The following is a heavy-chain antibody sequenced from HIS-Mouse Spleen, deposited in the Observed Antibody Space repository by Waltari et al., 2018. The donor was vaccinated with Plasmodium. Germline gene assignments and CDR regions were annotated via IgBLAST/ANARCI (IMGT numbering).Heavy chain of an antibody. D-gene: IGHD1-26*01. J-gene: IGHJ4*02. CDR2: IYYSGST. V-gene: IGHV4-39*01. CDR3: ARRGGSYYYFDY. CDR1: GGPVSSSSYY. Sequence: QLQLQESGTGLVKPSEPLSLTCTVAGGPVSSSSYYWGWIRQPPGKGLEWIGSIYYSGSTYYNPSLKSRVTISVDTSKNQFSLKLSSVTAADTAVYYCARRGGSYYYFDYWGQGTLVTVSS.